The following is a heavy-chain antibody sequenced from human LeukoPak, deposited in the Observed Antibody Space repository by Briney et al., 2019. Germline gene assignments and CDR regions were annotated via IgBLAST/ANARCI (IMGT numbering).Heavy chain of an antibody. D-gene: IGHD3-3*01. CDR1: GGSISSYY. CDR3: ARVVTYYDFWSGYFDY. CDR2: IYTSGST. V-gene: IGHV4-4*07. Sequence: PSETLSLTCTVSGGSISSYYWSWIRQPAGKGLEWIGRIYTSGSTNYNPSLKSRVTMSVDTSKNQFSLKLSSVTAADTAVYYCARVVTYYDFWSGYFDYWGQGTLVTVSS. J-gene: IGHJ4*02.